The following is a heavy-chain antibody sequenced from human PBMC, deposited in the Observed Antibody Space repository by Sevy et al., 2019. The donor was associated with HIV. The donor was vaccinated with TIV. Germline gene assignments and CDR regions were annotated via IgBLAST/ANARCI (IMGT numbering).Heavy chain of an antibody. CDR2: ISGGSGGT. D-gene: IGHD6-19*01. V-gene: IGHV3-23*01. Sequence: GGCLRLSCAASGFSFSNYDMSWVRQAPGKGLEWVSAISGGSGGTYYADSVKGRFTISRDNSKNTLYLQMNSLRAEDTAVYYCAKGPYSSGWYFPLDYWGQGTLVTVSS. CDR3: AKGPYSSGWYFPLDY. J-gene: IGHJ4*02. CDR1: GFSFSNYD.